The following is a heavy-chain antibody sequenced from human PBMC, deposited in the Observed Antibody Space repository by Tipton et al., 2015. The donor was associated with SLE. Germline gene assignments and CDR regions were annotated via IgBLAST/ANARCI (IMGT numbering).Heavy chain of an antibody. D-gene: IGHD3-22*01. CDR2: ISGPGVDT. V-gene: IGHV3-23*01. CDR3: AKDQRPLTMILVMVVGYMDV. Sequence: GSLRLSCAASGFIFSEYAMNWVRQTPGKGLEWVSHISGPGVDTYYADSVKGHFTISRDNSKSTLYLQMNNLRAEDTAVYYCAKDQRPLTMILVMVVGYMDVWGKGTTVTVSS. CDR1: GFIFSEYA. J-gene: IGHJ6*03.